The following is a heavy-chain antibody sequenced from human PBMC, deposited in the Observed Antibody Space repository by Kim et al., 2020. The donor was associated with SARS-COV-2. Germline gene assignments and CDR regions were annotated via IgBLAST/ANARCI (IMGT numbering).Heavy chain of an antibody. CDR1: GGSISSSSYY. CDR3: ARGYGDYNYGMDV. Sequence: SETLSLTCTVSGGSISSSSYYWGWIRQPPGKGLEWIGSIYYSGSTYYNPSLKSRVTISVDTSKNQFSLKLSSVTAADTAVYYCARGYGDYNYGMDVWGQGTTVTVSS. D-gene: IGHD4-17*01. V-gene: IGHV4-39*07. CDR2: IYYSGST. J-gene: IGHJ6*02.